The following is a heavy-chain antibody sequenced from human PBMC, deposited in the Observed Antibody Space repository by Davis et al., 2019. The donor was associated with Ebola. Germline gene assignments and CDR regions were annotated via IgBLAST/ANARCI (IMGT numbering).Heavy chain of an antibody. V-gene: IGHV3-72*01. J-gene: IGHJ5*02. CDR3: ARGDIGVAATGWFDP. D-gene: IGHD2-15*01. CDR2: SRSKTYSYTT. CDR1: GFTFSDHN. Sequence: PGGSLRLSRETSGFTFSDHNMDWVRLAPGKGLEWIGRSRSKTYSYTTKYAASVEGRFTISRDESENSLYLQMNGLKTEDTAVYYCARGDIGVAATGWFDPSGKGTVVSVST.